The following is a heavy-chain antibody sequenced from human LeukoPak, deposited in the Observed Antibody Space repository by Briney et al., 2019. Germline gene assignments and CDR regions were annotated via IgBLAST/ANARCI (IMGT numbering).Heavy chain of an antibody. CDR1: GFTVSSNY. CDR3: ARGRWTMAYFDY. V-gene: IGHV3-53*01. J-gene: IGHJ4*02. Sequence: GSLRLSCAASGFTVSSNYMSWVRQAPRTGLEWVSVIYGGGTTYYADSVKGRFTISRDNSKNTLYLQMNSLRAEDTAVYYCARGRWTMAYFDYWGQGTLVTVSS. CDR2: IYGGGTT. D-gene: IGHD4/OR15-4a*01.